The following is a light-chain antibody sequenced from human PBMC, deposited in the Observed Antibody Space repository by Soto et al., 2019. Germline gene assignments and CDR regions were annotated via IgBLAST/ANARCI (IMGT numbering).Light chain of an antibody. CDR3: PQRSNWPPA. V-gene: IGKV3-11*01. Sequence: EIVLTQSPSTPSLSPGDRGRLSCRASQSVSSYLAWYQQKPGQAPRLLIYDSSNRATGIPARFSASGSGTDFTLTISSLEPEDFAVYYCPQRSNWPPAFGGGTKVDI. J-gene: IGKJ4*01. CDR2: DSS. CDR1: QSVSSY.